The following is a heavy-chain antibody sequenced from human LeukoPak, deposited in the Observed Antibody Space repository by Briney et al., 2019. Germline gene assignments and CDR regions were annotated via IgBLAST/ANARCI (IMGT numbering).Heavy chain of an antibody. CDR2: IIPIFGTA. Sequence: SVKVSCKASGGTFSSYAISWVRQAPGQGLEWMGRIIPIFGTANYAQKFQGRVTITTDESTSTVYMELSSLRSEDTAVYYCARTYYYDSSGYYPFDYWGQGTLVTVSS. J-gene: IGHJ4*02. CDR3: ARTYYYDSSGYYPFDY. V-gene: IGHV1-69*05. CDR1: GGTFSSYA. D-gene: IGHD3-22*01.